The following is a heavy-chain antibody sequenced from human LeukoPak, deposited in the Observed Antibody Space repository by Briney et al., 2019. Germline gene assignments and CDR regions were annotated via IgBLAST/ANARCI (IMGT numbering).Heavy chain of an antibody. CDR2: IHFNWSN. Sequence: PSETLSLTCTVSGGSISSYYWSWIRQPPGQGQGLNWYIHFNWSNNYNPSPNSRVTISVDTSKHQFSLKLSSVTAADTAVYYCARGHKDYYDSSGYYPNWYFDLWGRGTLVTVSS. J-gene: IGHJ2*01. V-gene: IGHV4-59*01. D-gene: IGHD3-22*01. CDR1: GGSISSYY. CDR3: ARGHKDYYDSSGYYPNWYFDL.